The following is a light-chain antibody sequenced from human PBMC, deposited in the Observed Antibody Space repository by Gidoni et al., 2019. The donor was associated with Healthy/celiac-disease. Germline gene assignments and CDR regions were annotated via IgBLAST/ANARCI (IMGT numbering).Light chain of an antibody. CDR3: AAWDDSLNGV. V-gene: IGLV1-44*01. J-gene: IGLJ3*02. Sequence: QSVLTQPPSASGTPGQRVTLSCSGSSSNIGSNTVNWDQQLPGTAPKLLIYSNNQRPSGVPDRFSGSKSGTSASLAISGLQSEDEADYYCAAWDDSLNGVFGGGTKLTVL. CDR2: SNN. CDR1: SSNIGSNT.